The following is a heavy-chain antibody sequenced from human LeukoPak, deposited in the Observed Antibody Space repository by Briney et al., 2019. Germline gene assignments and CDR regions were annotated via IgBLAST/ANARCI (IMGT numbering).Heavy chain of an antibody. CDR2: IKPDGSHV. Sequence: PGGSLRLSCAASGFTFSTYWMNWVRQAPGKGLEWVADIKPDGSHVSYVDSVKGRFSISRDNAQNSLHLQVSSLRAEDTAIYYCAREGRLLGAFDVWGQGTMVTVSS. CDR3: AREGRLLGAFDV. J-gene: IGHJ3*01. V-gene: IGHV3-7*03. CDR1: GFTFSTYW.